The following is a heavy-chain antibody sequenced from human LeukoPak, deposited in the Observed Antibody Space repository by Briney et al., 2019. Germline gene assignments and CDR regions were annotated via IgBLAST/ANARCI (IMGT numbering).Heavy chain of an antibody. CDR1: GYTFTGYY. Sequence: ASVKVSCKASGYTFTGYYMHWVRQAPGQGLEWMGWINPNSGGTNYAQKFQGRVTMTTDTSISTAYMELSRLRSDDTAVYYCARLYYGSGSYYNGPYFDYWGQGTLVTVSS. V-gene: IGHV1-2*02. D-gene: IGHD3-10*01. J-gene: IGHJ4*02. CDR2: INPNSGGT. CDR3: ARLYYGSGSYYNGPYFDY.